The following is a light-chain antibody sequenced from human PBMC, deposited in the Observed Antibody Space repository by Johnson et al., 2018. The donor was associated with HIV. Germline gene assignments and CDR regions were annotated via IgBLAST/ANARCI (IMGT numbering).Light chain of an antibody. CDR3: GTWDSSLRVGF. Sequence: HSVLTQPPSVSAAPGQKVTISCSGSSSNIGNNYVSWYQQLPGTAPKLLIYENNKRPSGIPDRFSGSKSGTSATLGITGLQTGDEAYYYCGTWDSSLRVGFFGTGTKVTVL. CDR2: ENN. J-gene: IGLJ1*01. V-gene: IGLV1-51*02. CDR1: SSNIGNNY.